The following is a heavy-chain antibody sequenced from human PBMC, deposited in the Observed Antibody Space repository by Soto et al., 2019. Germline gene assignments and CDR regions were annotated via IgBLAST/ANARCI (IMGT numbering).Heavy chain of an antibody. D-gene: IGHD2-2*01. CDR2: INWNGGST. V-gene: IGHV3-20*04. CDR1: GFTFDDYG. J-gene: IGHJ6*02. Sequence: SGGSLRLSCAASGFTFDDYGMSWVRQAPGKGLEWVSGINWNGGSTGYADSVKGRFTISRDNAKNSLYLQMNSLRAEDTALYYCARDVVPAALKNYRLAVWGQGTTVTVSS. CDR3: ARDVVPAALKNYRLAV.